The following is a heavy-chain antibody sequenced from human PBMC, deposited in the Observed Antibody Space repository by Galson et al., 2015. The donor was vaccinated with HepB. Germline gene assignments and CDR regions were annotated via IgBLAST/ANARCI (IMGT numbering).Heavy chain of an antibody. V-gene: IGHV4-4*07. D-gene: IGHD6-13*01. Sequence: SETLSLTCTVSGGSISSFYWSWMRQPAGKGLEWIGRIYSSGSTNYNPYLKSRVTMSVDTSKNQFSLKLSSVTAADTAVYYCARDSSSWHFDYWGQGTLVTVSS. J-gene: IGHJ4*02. CDR1: GGSISSFY. CDR2: IYSSGST. CDR3: ARDSSSWHFDY.